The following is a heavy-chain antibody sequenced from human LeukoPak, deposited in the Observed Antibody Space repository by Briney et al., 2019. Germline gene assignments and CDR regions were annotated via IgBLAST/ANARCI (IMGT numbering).Heavy chain of an antibody. J-gene: IGHJ4*02. Sequence: GGSLRLSCAASGFSISGYVMHWVRQAPGKGLEWVAFIRGDGTQQYYADSVEGRFIISRDNSKNTVYLQMNSLRAEDTAVYYCAKDNGGYAFDYWGQGTLVTVSS. CDR2: IRGDGTQQ. CDR1: GFSISGYV. CDR3: AKDNGGYAFDY. D-gene: IGHD5-12*01. V-gene: IGHV3-30*02.